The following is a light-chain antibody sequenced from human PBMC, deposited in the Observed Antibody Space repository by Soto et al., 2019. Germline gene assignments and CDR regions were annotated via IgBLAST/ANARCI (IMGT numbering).Light chain of an antibody. V-gene: IGKV3-15*01. CDR1: EDVSSK. J-gene: IGKJ1*01. CDR3: RQYDTWPPGT. Sequence: MTQSPTTLSVSPGGRATLSCRASEDVSSKLAWYQQKPGLPPRLVIYDASTRATGIPGRFSGSGSGKDFTLTISGLQSEDFAIYYCRQYDTWPPGTFGQGTKVDI. CDR2: DAS.